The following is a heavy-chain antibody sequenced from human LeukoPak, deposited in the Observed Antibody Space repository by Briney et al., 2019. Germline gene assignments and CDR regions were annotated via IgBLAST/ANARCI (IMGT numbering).Heavy chain of an antibody. V-gene: IGHV3-48*03. CDR2: IGIIISST. D-gene: IGHD2-2*01. Sequence: PGRSLRLSCAASGFTFRIYEMTWVRQAPGKGLGRVSYIGIIISSTHYADSVKGRLTVSRDDAKSSLYLLMSSLRVEDTAVYYCPKARSYCNSTSCYAALYYYYGMDVWGQGTTVTVSS. J-gene: IGHJ6*02. CDR1: GFTFRIYE. CDR3: PKARSYCNSTSCYAALYYYYGMDV.